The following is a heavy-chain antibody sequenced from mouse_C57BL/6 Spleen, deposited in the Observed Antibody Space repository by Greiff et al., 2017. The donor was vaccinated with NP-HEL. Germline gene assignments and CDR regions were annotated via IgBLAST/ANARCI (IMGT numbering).Heavy chain of an antibody. CDR1: GYTFTSYW. V-gene: IGHV1-69*01. CDR2: IDPSDSYT. Sequence: VQLQQPGAELVMPGASVKLSCKASGYTFTSYWMHWVKQRPGQGLEWIGEIDPSDSYTNYNQKFKGKSTLTVDKSSSTAYMQLSSLTSEDSAVYYGARRESYYYGSRGVDYWGQGTSVTVSS. J-gene: IGHJ4*01. D-gene: IGHD1-1*01. CDR3: ARRESYYYGSRGVDY.